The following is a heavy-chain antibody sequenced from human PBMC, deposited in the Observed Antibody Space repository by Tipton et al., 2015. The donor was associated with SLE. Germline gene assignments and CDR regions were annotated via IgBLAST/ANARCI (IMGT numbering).Heavy chain of an antibody. CDR1: GGSIRRHY. V-gene: IGHV4-59*11. Sequence: TLSLTCTVSGGSIRRHYWSWIRQPPGKGLEGIGYMYHSGSTKYNPPLKSRVTISLDTSKNQVSLKLTSVTAADTAVYYCARGWYSRNWEWWFDPWGQGTLVTVSS. D-gene: IGHD6-13*01. J-gene: IGHJ5*02. CDR2: MYHSGST. CDR3: ARGWYSRNWEWWFDP.